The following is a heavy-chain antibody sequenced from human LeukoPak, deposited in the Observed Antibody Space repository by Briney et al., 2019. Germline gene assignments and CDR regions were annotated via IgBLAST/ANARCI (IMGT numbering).Heavy chain of an antibody. CDR2: ISGSGGST. Sequence: GGSLRLSCAASGFTFSSHSMNWVRQAPGKGLEWVSAISGSGGSTYYADSVKGRFTISRDNSNNTLSLQMNSLRAEDTALYYCAKTDSGGSYFRFDYWGQGTLVTVSS. D-gene: IGHD3-22*01. J-gene: IGHJ4*02. CDR3: AKTDSGGSYFRFDY. CDR1: GFTFSSHS. V-gene: IGHV3-23*01.